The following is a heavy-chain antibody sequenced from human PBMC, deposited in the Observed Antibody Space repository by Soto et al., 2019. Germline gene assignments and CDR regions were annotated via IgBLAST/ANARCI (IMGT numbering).Heavy chain of an antibody. Sequence: GGSLRLSCAASGFTFDDYAMHWVRQAPGKGLEWVSGISWNSGSIGYADSVKGRFTISRDNAKNSLYLQMNSLRAEDTALYYCAKDMKPFNDYLHYFDYWGQGNLVTVSS. CDR3: AKDMKPFNDYLHYFDY. J-gene: IGHJ4*02. CDR1: GFTFDDYA. V-gene: IGHV3-9*01. D-gene: IGHD4-17*01. CDR2: ISWNSGSI.